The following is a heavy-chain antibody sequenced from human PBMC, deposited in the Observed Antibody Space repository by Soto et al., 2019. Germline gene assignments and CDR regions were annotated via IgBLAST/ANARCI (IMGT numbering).Heavy chain of an antibody. CDR1: GFTLSSYG. CDR3: AKAYYDSSGIDAFDI. CDR2: ISYDGSNK. D-gene: IGHD3-22*01. J-gene: IGHJ3*02. Sequence: ESGGGVVQPGRSLRLSCAASGFTLSSYGMHWVRQAPGKGLEWVAVISYDGSNKYYADSVKGRFTISRDNSKNTLYLQMNSLRAEDTAVYYCAKAYYDSSGIDAFDIWGQGTMVTVSS. V-gene: IGHV3-30*18.